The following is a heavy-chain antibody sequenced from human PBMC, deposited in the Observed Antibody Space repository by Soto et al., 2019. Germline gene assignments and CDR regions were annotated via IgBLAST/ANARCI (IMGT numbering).Heavy chain of an antibody. D-gene: IGHD5-12*01. J-gene: IGHJ4*02. CDR2: IKQDGSEI. Sequence: GGSLRLSCATSGFTFKYFWMSWVRQAPGKGLEWVANIKQDGSEIYYADSVKGRFAISRDNARNSLDLQMISLRAEDTAVYYCARLGNSGYGDFDYWGQGILVTVSS. CDR1: GFTFKYFW. V-gene: IGHV3-7*01. CDR3: ARLGNSGYGDFDY.